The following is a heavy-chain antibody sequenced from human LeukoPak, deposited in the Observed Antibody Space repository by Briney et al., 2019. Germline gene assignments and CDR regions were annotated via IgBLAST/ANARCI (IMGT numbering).Heavy chain of an antibody. Sequence: GGSLRLSCAASGFTFSSYWMSWVRQAPGKGLEWVSVIYSGGSTYYADSVKGRFTISRDNSKNTLYLQMNSLRAEDTAVYYCASAGGAFDYWGQGTLVTVSS. CDR2: IYSGGST. J-gene: IGHJ4*02. CDR3: ASAGGAFDY. D-gene: IGHD3-10*01. V-gene: IGHV3-53*01. CDR1: GFTFSSYW.